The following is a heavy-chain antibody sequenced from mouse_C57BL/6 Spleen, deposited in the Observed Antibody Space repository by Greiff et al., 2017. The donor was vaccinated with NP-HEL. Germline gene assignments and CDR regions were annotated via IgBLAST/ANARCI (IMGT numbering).Heavy chain of an antibody. V-gene: IGHV5-17*01. Sequence: DVKLVESGGGLVKPGGSLKLSCAASGFTFSDYGMHWVRQAPEKGLEWVAYISSGSSTIYYADTVKGRFTNSRDNAKNTLFLQMTSLRSEDTAMYYCARKDYYGSSYLDYWGQGTTLTVSS. D-gene: IGHD1-1*01. CDR1: GFTFSDYG. CDR2: ISSGSSTI. CDR3: ARKDYYGSSYLDY. J-gene: IGHJ2*01.